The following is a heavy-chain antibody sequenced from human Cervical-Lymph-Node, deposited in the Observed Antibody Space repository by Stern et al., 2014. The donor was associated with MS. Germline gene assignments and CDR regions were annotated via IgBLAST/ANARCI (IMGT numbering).Heavy chain of an antibody. CDR2: VYPGDSDT. D-gene: IGHD3-16*01. CDR1: GYTFANHW. CDR3: ARHISGEAGYFDS. J-gene: IGHJ4*02. Sequence: EVQLVESGAELKKPGESLKISCPGSGYTFANHWIAWVRQMPGKGLEWMGMVYPGDSDTTYSPSFQGLVTMSADKSISTAYLQWSSLKASDTAIYYCARHISGEAGYFDSWGQGSQVTVSS. V-gene: IGHV5-51*01.